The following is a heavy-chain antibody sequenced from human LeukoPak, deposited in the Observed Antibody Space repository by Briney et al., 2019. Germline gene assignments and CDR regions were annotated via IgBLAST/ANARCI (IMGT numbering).Heavy chain of an antibody. D-gene: IGHD3-10*01. V-gene: IGHV1-2*02. J-gene: IGHJ4*02. CDR1: GYTFTGYY. CDR3: ATDLAMVRGVIGGDY. CDR2: INPNSGDT. Sequence: ASVKVSCKASGYTFTGYYMHWVRQAPGQGLEWMGWINPNSGDTNYAQKFQGRVTMTRDTSISTAYMELSRLTSDDTAVYYCATDLAMVRGVIGGDYWGQGTLVTVSS.